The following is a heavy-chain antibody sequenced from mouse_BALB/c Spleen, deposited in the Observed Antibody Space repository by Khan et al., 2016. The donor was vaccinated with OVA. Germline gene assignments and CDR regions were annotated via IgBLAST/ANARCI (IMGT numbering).Heavy chain of an antibody. CDR2: INTYTGEP. D-gene: IGHD2-10*01. CDR3: ARPAYFSYTLDH. J-gene: IGHJ4*01. CDR1: GYTFTNYG. V-gene: IGHV9-3-1*01. Sequence: QIQLVQSGPELMKPGETVKISCKASGYTFTNYGMNWVKQSPGKALKWMGWINTYTGEPTYADDFKGRFAFSLDTSASTAYLQINNLKNEDTATYFCARPAYFSYTLDHWGQGTSVTVSS.